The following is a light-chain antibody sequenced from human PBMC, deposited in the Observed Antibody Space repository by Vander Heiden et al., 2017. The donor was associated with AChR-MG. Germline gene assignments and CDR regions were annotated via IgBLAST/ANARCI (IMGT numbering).Light chain of an antibody. CDR1: DSDVGGYNA. J-gene: IGLJ2*01. V-gene: IGLV2-14*03. CDR2: DVN. CDR3: NSYTSSSTVL. Sequence: QSALTQPASVPGSPGQTITISCPGHDSDVGGYNAVCWYQQPPGNAPKLMIYDVNYRPSGVSNRFSGSKSGNTASPTISELQAEDEADYYCNSYTSSSTVLFGGGTKLTVL.